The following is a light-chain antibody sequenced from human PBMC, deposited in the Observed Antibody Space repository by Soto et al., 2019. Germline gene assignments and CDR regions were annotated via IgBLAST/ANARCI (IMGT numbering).Light chain of an antibody. CDR2: LGS. Sequence: DMVMIQSPLSLPVTPGEPASISCRSSQSLLHSNGYNYLDWYLQKPGQSPQLLIYLGSNRASGVPDRFSGSGSGTDFTLKISRVEAEHVGVYYCMQALQTWTFGQGTKVDIK. J-gene: IGKJ1*01. CDR3: MQALQTWT. V-gene: IGKV2-28*01. CDR1: QSLLHSNGYNY.